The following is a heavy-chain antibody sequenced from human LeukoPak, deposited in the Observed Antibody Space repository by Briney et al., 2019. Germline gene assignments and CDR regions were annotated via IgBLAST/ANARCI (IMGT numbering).Heavy chain of an antibody. D-gene: IGHD6-19*01. CDR1: GGSISSYY. CDR2: IYTSGST. CDR3: ARTRDSSGWYYFDY. Sequence: SSETLSLTCTVSGGSISSYYWSWIRQPAGKGLEWIGRIYTSGSTNYNPSLKSRVTISVDKSKNQFSLKLSSLTAADTAVYYCARTRDSSGWYYFDYWGQGTLVTVSS. J-gene: IGHJ4*02. V-gene: IGHV4-4*07.